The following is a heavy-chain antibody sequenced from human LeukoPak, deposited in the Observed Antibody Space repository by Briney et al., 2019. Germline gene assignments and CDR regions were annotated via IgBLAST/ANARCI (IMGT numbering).Heavy chain of an antibody. CDR3: ARQSGAYDILTGYCLPRTLNWFDP. CDR2: IYYSGST. V-gene: IGHV4-39*01. CDR1: GGSISSSSYY. Sequence: SETLSLTCTVSGGSISSSSYYWGWIRQPPGKGLEWIGSIYYSGSTYYNPSLKSRVTISVDTSKNQFSLKLSSVTAADTAVYYCARQSGAYDILTGYCLPRTLNWFDPWGQGTLVTVSS. D-gene: IGHD3-9*01. J-gene: IGHJ5*02.